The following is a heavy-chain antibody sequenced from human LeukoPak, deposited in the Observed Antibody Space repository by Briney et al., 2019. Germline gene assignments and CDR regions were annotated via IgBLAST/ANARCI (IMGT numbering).Heavy chain of an antibody. Sequence: GGSLRLSCAASGFTFSSYAMSWVRQAPGKGLEWVSAISGSGGSTYYADSVKGRFTISRDNSKNTLYLHMNSLRAEDTAVYYCAKFTFGGVIAFDYWGQGTLVTVSS. J-gene: IGHJ4*02. CDR1: GFTFSSYA. CDR2: ISGSGGST. CDR3: AKFTFGGVIAFDY. D-gene: IGHD3-16*02. V-gene: IGHV3-23*01.